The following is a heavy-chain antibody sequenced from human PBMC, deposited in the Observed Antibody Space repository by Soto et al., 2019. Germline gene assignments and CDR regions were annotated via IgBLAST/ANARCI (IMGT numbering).Heavy chain of an antibody. J-gene: IGHJ6*02. V-gene: IGHV3-49*04. CDR3: TRDWQSGRDFWSGYYSRYYYYYYGMDV. D-gene: IGHD3-3*01. Sequence: SLNTSSTIPCITIADYDMSCVRKAPRLRLEWVVIIRTKAYGGTTEYAASVKGRFTISRDDSKSIAYLQMNSLKTEDTAVYYCTRDWQSGRDFWSGYYSRYYYYYYGMDVWGQGT. CDR2: IRTKAYGGTT. CDR1: CITIADYD.